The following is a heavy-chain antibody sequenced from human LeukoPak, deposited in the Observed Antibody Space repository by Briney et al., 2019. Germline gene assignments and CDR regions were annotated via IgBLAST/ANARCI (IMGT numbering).Heavy chain of an antibody. D-gene: IGHD2-15*01. CDR1: GDSISSSY. J-gene: IGHJ4*02. V-gene: IGHV4-59*01. CDR2: IYYSGST. CDR3: ARALNPLPGTYYFDY. Sequence: SETLSLTCTVSGDSISSSYWSWIRQPPGKGLEWIAYIYYSGSTNHNPSLKSRVTVSLDTSKNQFSLKLSSVNAADTAVYYCARALNPLPGTYYFDYWGQGTLVTVSS.